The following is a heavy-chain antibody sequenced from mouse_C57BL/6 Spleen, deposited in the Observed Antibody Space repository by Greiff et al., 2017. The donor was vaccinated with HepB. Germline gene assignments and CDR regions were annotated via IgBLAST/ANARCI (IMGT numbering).Heavy chain of an antibody. CDR3: ARDMITTGPWYFDV. CDR2: INYDGSST. V-gene: IGHV5-16*01. CDR1: GFTFSDYY. Sequence: LQQSEGGLVQPGSSMKLSCTASGFTFSDYYMAWVRQVPEKGLEWVANINYDGSSTYYLDSLKSRFIISRDNAKNILYLQMSSLKSEDTATYYCARDMITTGPWYFDVWGTGTTVTVSS. D-gene: IGHD2-4*01. J-gene: IGHJ1*03.